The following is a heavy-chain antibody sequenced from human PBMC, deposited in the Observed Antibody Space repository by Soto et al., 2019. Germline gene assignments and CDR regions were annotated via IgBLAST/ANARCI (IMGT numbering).Heavy chain of an antibody. CDR2: ISYDGSNK. CDR3: AKSPYSSSWYGYFQH. D-gene: IGHD6-13*01. CDR1: GFTFSSYG. Sequence: QVQLVESGGGVVQPGRSLRLSCAASGFTFSSYGMHWVRQAPGKGLEWVAVISYDGSNKYYADSVKGRFTISRDNSKNTLYLQMNSLRAEDTAVYYCAKSPYSSSWYGYFQHWGQGTLVTVSS. J-gene: IGHJ1*01. V-gene: IGHV3-30*18.